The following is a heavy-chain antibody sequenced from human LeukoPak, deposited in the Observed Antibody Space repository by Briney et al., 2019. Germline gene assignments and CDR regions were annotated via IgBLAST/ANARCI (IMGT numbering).Heavy chain of an antibody. CDR2: ISHSGST. CDR3: VREASGSPDYFDS. Sequence: SGTLSLTCAVYVGSFGAHYWSWVRQSPGKGLEWIGEISHSGSTNYNPSLKSRVSISVDTSKNHFSLKMNSVTAADTAVYYCVREASGSPDYFDSWGQGTLVTVSS. D-gene: IGHD1-26*01. J-gene: IGHJ4*02. CDR1: VGSFGAHY. V-gene: IGHV4-34*01.